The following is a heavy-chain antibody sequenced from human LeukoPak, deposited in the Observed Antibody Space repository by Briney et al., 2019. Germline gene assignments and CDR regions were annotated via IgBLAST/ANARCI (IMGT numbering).Heavy chain of an antibody. CDR3: ARDLSSIAVAGTLGRRGYFQH. CDR2: ISYDGSNK. V-gene: IGHV3-30-3*01. CDR1: GFTFSSYA. Sequence: GGSLRLSCAASGFTFSSYAMHWVRQAPGKGLEWVAVISYDGSNKYYADSVKGRFTISRDNSKNTLYLQMNSLRAEDTAVYYCARDLSSIAVAGTLGRRGYFQHWGQGTLVTVSS. J-gene: IGHJ1*01. D-gene: IGHD6-19*01.